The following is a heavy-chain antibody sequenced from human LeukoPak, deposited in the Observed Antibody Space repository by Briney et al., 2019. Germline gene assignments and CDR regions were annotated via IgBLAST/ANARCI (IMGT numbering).Heavy chain of an antibody. D-gene: IGHD3-22*01. CDR3: ARDDYYDSSGSTGY. CDR2: IYSGGST. V-gene: IGHV3-53*01. Sequence: GGSLRLSCAASGFTVSSNYMSWVRQAPGKGLEWVSVIYSGGSTNYADSVKGRFTISRDNSKNTLYLQMNSLRAGDTAVYYCARDDYYDSSGSTGYWGQGTLVTVSS. J-gene: IGHJ4*02. CDR1: GFTVSSNY.